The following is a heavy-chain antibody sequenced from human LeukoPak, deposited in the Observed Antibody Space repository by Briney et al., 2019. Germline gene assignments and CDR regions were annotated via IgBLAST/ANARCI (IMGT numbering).Heavy chain of an antibody. J-gene: IGHJ3*02. CDR3: ARGGILEWLYSAFDI. CDR2: ISSDGKNQ. V-gene: IGHV3-30*04. Sequence: PGTSLRLSCTGSGFIFSLYPMHWVRQAPGKVLEWVAVISSDGKNQLYGDSVKGRFTISRDKSKRMVYLQMNSLRPEDTAVYYCARGGILEWLYSAFDIWGQGTMVSVSS. CDR1: GFIFSLYP. D-gene: IGHD3-3*01.